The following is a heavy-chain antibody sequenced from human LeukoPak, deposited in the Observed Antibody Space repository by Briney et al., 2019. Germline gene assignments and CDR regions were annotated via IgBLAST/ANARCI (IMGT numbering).Heavy chain of an antibody. D-gene: IGHD4-11*01. CDR3: ARDSGLTTEDY. V-gene: IGHV3-53*01. J-gene: IGHJ4*02. CDR1: GFTVSSNY. CDR2: MYSGGNT. Sequence: PGGSLRLSCAASGFTVSSNYMSWVRQAPGKGLEWVSVMYSGGNTHYADSVKGRFTISRDNSKNTFYLQMNSLRAEDTAVYYCARDSGLTTEDYWGQGPLVTVSS.